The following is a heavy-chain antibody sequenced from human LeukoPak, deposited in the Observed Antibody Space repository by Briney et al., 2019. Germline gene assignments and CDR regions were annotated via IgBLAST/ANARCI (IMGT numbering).Heavy chain of an antibody. Sequence: SETLSLTCTVSGASINNNFWTWIRQPPGKGLEWIGYIYSSGSAYYNPSLKSRVIISGDTPKNQISLNLTSVTAADTALYFCARHRDYYDSWGHGTLVTVSS. D-gene: IGHD3-22*01. CDR3: ARHRDYYDS. V-gene: IGHV4-59*08. CDR2: IYSSGSA. CDR1: GASINNNF. J-gene: IGHJ4*01.